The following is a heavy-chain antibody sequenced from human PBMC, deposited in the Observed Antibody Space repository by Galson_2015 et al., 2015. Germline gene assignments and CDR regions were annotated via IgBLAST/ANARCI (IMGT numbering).Heavy chain of an antibody. V-gene: IGHV3-9*01. CDR2: ISWNSGSI. CDR1: GFTFDDYA. CDR3: AKDMGGYDFWSGYYFDY. J-gene: IGHJ4*02. D-gene: IGHD3-3*01. Sequence: SLRLSCAASGFTFDDYAMHWVRQAPGKGLEWVSGISWNSGSIGYADSVKGRFTISRDNAKNSLYLQMNSLRAEDTALYYCAKDMGGYDFWSGYYFDYWGQGTLVTVSS.